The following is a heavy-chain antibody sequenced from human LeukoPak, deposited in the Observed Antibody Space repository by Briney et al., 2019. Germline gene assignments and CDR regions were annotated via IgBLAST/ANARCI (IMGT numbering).Heavy chain of an antibody. V-gene: IGHV3-23*01. CDR3: ATSRGSWPDYFDY. Sequence: GGSLRLSCAASGFTFSNHGMNWVRQAPGKGLEWVSGISPSGEITYYADSVKGRFTISRDNSKNTLYLQMNSLRAEDTAVYYCATSRGSWPDYFDYWGQGTLVTVSS. J-gene: IGHJ4*02. D-gene: IGHD6-13*01. CDR1: GFTFSNHG. CDR2: ISPSGEIT.